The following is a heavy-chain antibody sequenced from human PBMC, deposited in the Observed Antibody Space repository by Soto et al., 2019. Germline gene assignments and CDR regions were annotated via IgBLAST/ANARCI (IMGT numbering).Heavy chain of an antibody. V-gene: IGHV3-23*01. CDR1: GFIFTNYA. CDR3: AKSGSFSAYYYYGMDV. J-gene: IGHJ6*02. D-gene: IGHD2-21*01. CDR2: ISSGGSGGTT. Sequence: GGSLRLSCAASGFIFTNYAMNWVRQAPGKGLEWVSAISSGGSGGTTYYADSVQGRFTISRDNSNNKLFLQMNSLRADDTAKYYCAKSGSFSAYYYYGMDVWGQGTTVTVSS.